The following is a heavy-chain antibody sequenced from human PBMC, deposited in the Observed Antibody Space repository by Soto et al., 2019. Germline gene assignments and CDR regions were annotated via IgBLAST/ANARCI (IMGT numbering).Heavy chain of an antibody. V-gene: IGHV1-3*01. J-gene: IGHJ4*02. CDR3: ARGGEPIDY. CDR2: FDVGNGDT. Sequence: GASVKIACEACRYIVTNYVMHWVRQAPGQRLEWMGWFDVGNGDTKYSQKFQGRVTITRDTSASTAYMELSSLRSEDTAVYYCARGGEPIDYWGQGTLATVSS. D-gene: IGHD2-21*01. CDR1: RYIVTNYV.